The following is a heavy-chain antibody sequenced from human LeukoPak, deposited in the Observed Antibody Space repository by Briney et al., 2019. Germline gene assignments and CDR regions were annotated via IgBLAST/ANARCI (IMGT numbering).Heavy chain of an antibody. Sequence: SVKVSCKASGGTFSSYAISWVRQAPGQGLEWMGGIIPIFGTANYAQKFQGRVTITADESTSTAYMELRSLRSDDTAVYYCARDVIFGVVMPLDYWGQGTLVTVSS. CDR1: GGTFSSYA. D-gene: IGHD3-3*01. CDR3: ARDVIFGVVMPLDY. V-gene: IGHV1-69*01. J-gene: IGHJ4*02. CDR2: IIPIFGTA.